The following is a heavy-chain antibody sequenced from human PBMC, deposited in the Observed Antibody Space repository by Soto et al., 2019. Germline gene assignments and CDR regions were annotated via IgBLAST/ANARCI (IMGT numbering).Heavy chain of an antibody. J-gene: IGHJ4*02. Sequence: ASVKVSCKVSGYTLTELSMHWVRQAPGKGLEWMGGFDPEDGETIYAQKFQGRVTMTEDTSTDTAYMELSSLRSEDTAVYYCATGEWDYIWGSYRSSFDYWGQGTLVTVSS. CDR3: ATGEWDYIWGSYRSSFDY. V-gene: IGHV1-24*01. CDR1: GYTLTELS. CDR2: FDPEDGET. D-gene: IGHD3-16*02.